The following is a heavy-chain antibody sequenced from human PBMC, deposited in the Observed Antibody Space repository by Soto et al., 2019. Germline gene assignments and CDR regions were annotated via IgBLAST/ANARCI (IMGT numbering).Heavy chain of an antibody. CDR3: ARDSVVVTAPTRRYYYYYGMDV. CDR1: GFTFSSYS. Sequence: PGGSLRLSCAASGFTFSSYSMNWVRQAPGKGLEWVSSISSSSYIYYADSVKGRFTISRDNAKNSLYLQMNSLRAEDTAVYYCARDSVVVTAPTRRYYYYYGMDVWGQGTTVTVSS. CDR2: ISSSSYI. D-gene: IGHD2-21*02. V-gene: IGHV3-21*01. J-gene: IGHJ6*02.